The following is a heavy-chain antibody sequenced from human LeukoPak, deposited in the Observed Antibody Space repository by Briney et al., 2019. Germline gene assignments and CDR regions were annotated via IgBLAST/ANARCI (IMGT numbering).Heavy chain of an antibody. CDR2: ISDYNGNT. V-gene: IGHV1-18*04. Sequence: ASVKVSCKASGYTFTSCGISWVRQAPGQGLEWMGWISDYNGNTNYAQKLQGRVTMTTDTSTSTAYMELRSLRSDDTAVYYCARTDPNCSSTSCYALYYYYGMDVWGKGITVTVSS. J-gene: IGHJ6*04. CDR1: GYTFTSCG. D-gene: IGHD2-2*01. CDR3: ARTDPNCSSTSCYALYYYYGMDV.